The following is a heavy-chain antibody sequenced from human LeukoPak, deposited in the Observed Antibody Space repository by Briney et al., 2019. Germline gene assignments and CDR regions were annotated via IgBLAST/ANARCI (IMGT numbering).Heavy chain of an antibody. CDR1: GFTFSNYG. D-gene: IGHD3-9*01. CDR2: ISGSGGTT. Sequence: QPGGSLRLSCAASGFTFSNYGMSWVRQAPGKGLEWISAISGSGGTTYYADSVKGQFTISRDNSNNTLYLQLNSLRVEDTAVYYCARTRYFDWLFDYWGQGTLVTVSS. V-gene: IGHV3-23*01. J-gene: IGHJ4*02. CDR3: ARTRYFDWLFDY.